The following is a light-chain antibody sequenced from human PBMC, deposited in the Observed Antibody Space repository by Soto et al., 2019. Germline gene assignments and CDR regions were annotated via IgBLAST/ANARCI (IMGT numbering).Light chain of an antibody. CDR1: SSDFRDYDY. Sequence: QSVLTQPASVSGSPGQSITISCTGASSDFRDYDYVSWYQQHPGKAPKLMIYDVSNRPSGVSIRFSGSKSGNTASLTISGLQAEDEPDYYCTSYTSGGTFVVFGGGTKLTVL. CDR2: DVS. J-gene: IGLJ2*01. CDR3: TSYTSGGTFVV. V-gene: IGLV2-14*03.